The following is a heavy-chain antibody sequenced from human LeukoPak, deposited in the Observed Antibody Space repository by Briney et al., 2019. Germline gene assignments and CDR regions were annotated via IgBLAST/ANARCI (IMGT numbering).Heavy chain of an antibody. CDR1: GNSISSGDNY. Sequence: SETLSLTCTVSGNSISSGDNYWSWIRQPAGKGLEWIGRIYTSGSTNYNPSLKSRVTISVDTSKNQFSLKLSSVTAADTAVYYCARGVGRYYDSSGYYGCWGQGTLVTVSS. D-gene: IGHD3-22*01. CDR3: ARGVGRYYDSSGYYGC. V-gene: IGHV4-61*02. J-gene: IGHJ4*02. CDR2: IYTSGST.